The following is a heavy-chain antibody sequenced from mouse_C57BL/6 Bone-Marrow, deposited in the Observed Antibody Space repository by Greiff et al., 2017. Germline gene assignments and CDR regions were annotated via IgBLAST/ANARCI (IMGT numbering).Heavy chain of an antibody. D-gene: IGHD1-1*01. CDR2: IDPSDSYT. J-gene: IGHJ1*03. CDR3: ARITTVVEGDWYFDG. CDR1: GYTFTSYW. V-gene: IGHV1-69*01. Sequence: QVQLQQPGAELVMPGASVKLSCKASGYTFTSYWMHWVKQRPGQGLEWIGEIDPSDSYTNYNQKFKGKSTLTVDKSSSTAYMQLSSLTSEDSAVYYCARITTVVEGDWYFDGWGTGTTVTVSS.